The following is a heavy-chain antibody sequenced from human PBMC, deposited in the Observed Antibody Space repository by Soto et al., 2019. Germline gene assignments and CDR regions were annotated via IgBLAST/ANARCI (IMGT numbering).Heavy chain of an antibody. Sequence: SETLSLTCAVYGGSFSGYYWSWIRQPPGKGLEWIGEINHSGSTNYNPSLKSRVTISVDTSKNQFSLKLSSVTAADTAVYYCARGTKLLWFGELFDPAFDYWGQGTLVTVSS. CDR1: GGSFSGYY. CDR3: ARGTKLLWFGELFDPAFDY. D-gene: IGHD3-10*01. CDR2: INHSGST. J-gene: IGHJ4*02. V-gene: IGHV4-34*01.